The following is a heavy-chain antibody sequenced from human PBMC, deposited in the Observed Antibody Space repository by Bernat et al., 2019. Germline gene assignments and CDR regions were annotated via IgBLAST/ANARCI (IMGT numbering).Heavy chain of an antibody. V-gene: IGHV4-59*08. J-gene: IGHJ4*02. CDR1: GGSISSYY. Sequence: QVQLQESGPGLVKPSETLSLTCTVSGGSISSYYWSWIRQPPGKGLEWIGYIYSSGSTNYNPSFRSRVTISVDTSKNQFSLKLSSVTAADTAVYYCARHYDSSGYYSYSFDYWGQGTLVTVAA. D-gene: IGHD3-22*01. CDR3: ARHYDSSGYYSYSFDY. CDR2: IYSSGST.